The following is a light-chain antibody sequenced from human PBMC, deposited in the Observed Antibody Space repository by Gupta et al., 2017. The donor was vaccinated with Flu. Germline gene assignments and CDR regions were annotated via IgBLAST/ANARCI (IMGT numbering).Light chain of an antibody. CDR2: KAS. CDR1: QSVTTW. J-gene: IGKJ1*01. V-gene: IGKV1-5*03. CDR3: QQYSDWWT. Sequence: IRMTQSPSTLSASAGDRVTITCRASQSVTTWLAWYQQKPGQAPKLLIYKASSLESGVPSRFSGSGYGTEFTLTISSLQPDDFATYYCQQYSDWWTFGQGTKVEMK.